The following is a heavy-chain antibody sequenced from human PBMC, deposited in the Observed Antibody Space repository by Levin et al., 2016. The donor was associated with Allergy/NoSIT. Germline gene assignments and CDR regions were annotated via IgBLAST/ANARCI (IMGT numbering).Heavy chain of an antibody. CDR3: ARVGRGVYGMDV. D-gene: IGHD3-10*01. V-gene: IGHV3-48*02. CDR2: ITGSSTTI. CDR1: GYTFSTYS. Sequence: GESLKISCAASGYTFSTYSINWVRQAPGKGLEWVSYITGSSTTIYYADSVKGRFTISRDNAKNSVYLQMNSLRDEDTAVYYCARVGRGVYGMDVWGQGTTVTVSS. J-gene: IGHJ6*02.